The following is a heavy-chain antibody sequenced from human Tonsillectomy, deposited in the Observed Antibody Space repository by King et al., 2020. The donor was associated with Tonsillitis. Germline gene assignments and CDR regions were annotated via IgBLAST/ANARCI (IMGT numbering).Heavy chain of an antibody. Sequence: VQLVESGGGVVQPGRSLRLSCAASGFTLSSYTIHWVRQAPGKGLEWVAVVSYDGTKKYYGDSVKGRFTISRDNSKTTLYLQMNSLRAEDTAVYYCARSGHLYSGYEPYYYYYYGMDVWGQGTTVTVSS. V-gene: IGHV3-30-3*01. J-gene: IGHJ6*02. CDR2: VSYDGTKK. CDR3: ARSGHLYSGYEPYYYYYYGMDV. D-gene: IGHD5-12*01. CDR1: GFTLSSYT.